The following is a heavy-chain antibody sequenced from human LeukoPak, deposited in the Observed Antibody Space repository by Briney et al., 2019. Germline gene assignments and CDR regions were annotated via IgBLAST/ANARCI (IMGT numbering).Heavy chain of an antibody. CDR1: GFTVSSNY. Sequence: PGGSLRLSCAASGFTVSSNYMNWVRQAPGKGLEWVSSISSSSSSYIYYADSVKGRFTISRDNAKNSLYLQMNSLRAEDTAVYYCARDPPRMTTVTTSDYWGQGTLVTVSS. D-gene: IGHD4-17*01. CDR3: ARDPPRMTTVTTSDY. J-gene: IGHJ4*02. V-gene: IGHV3-21*01. CDR2: ISSSSSSYI.